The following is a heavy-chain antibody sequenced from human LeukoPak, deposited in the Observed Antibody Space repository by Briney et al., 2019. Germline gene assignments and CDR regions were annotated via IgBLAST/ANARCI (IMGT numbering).Heavy chain of an antibody. CDR3: ARGELRYFDWLNY. CDR2: INSDGSST. V-gene: IGHV3-74*01. CDR1: GFTFSSYW. Sequence: PGGSLRLSCAASGFTFSSYWMHWVRQAPGKGLVWVSRINSDGSSTSYADSVKGRFTISRDNAKNTLYLQMNSLRAEDTAVYYCARGELRYFDWLNYWGQGTLVTVPS. J-gene: IGHJ4*02. D-gene: IGHD3-9*01.